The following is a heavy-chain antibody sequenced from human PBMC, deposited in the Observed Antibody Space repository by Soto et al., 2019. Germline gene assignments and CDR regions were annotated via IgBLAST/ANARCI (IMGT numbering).Heavy chain of an antibody. CDR1: GYTFTSYA. V-gene: IGHV1-3*01. Sequence: ASVKVSCKASGYTFTSYAMHWVRQAPGQRLEWMGWINAGNGNTKYSQKFQGRVTITRDTSASTAYMELSSLRSEDTAVYYCANHHLGSPPYGMDVWGQGTTVSDSS. CDR2: INAGNGNT. CDR3: ANHHLGSPPYGMDV. D-gene: IGHD1-1*01. J-gene: IGHJ6*02.